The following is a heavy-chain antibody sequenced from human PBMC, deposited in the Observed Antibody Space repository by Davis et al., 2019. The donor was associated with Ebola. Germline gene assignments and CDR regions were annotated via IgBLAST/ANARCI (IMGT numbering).Heavy chain of an antibody. CDR3: AGRYCSSTSCYAGILFDY. V-gene: IGHV3-23*01. Sequence: ESLKISCAASGFTFSSYAMSWVRQAPGKGLEWVSGISGSGGSTYYADSVKGRFTISRDNSKNTLYLQMNSLRAEDTAVYYCAGRYCSSTSCYAGILFDYWGQGTLVTVSS. J-gene: IGHJ4*02. D-gene: IGHD2-2*01. CDR1: GFTFSSYA. CDR2: ISGSGGST.